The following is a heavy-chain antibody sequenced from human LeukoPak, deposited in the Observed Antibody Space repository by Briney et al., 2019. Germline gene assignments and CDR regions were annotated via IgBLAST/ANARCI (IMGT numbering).Heavy chain of an antibody. CDR3: ARDPSRGGYNLPDY. CDR2: IWYDGSNK. V-gene: IGHV3-33*01. Sequence: PGGSLRPSCAASGFTFSSYGMHWVRQAPGKGLEWVAVIWYDGSNKYYADSVKGRFTISRDNSKNTLYLQMNSLRAEDTAVYYCARDPSRGGYNLPDYWGQGTLVTVSS. CDR1: GFTFSSYG. J-gene: IGHJ4*02. D-gene: IGHD5-24*01.